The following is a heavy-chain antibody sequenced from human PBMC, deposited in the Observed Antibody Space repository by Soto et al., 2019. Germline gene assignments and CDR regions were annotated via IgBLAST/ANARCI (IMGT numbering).Heavy chain of an antibody. CDR1: GYTFTSNG. D-gene: IGHD5-18*01. CDR2: ISTYNGDT. Sequence: QVQLVQSGGEVKKPGASVTVSCKASGYTFTSNGISWVRQAPGQGLEWMGWISTYNGDTNYAPKLQGRVTMTTDTSTNTVYMEMRRLTSDDTAVYYCAGDVGNGYGYGYGYWGQGTLVTVSS. CDR3: AGDVGNGYGYGYGY. V-gene: IGHV1-18*01. J-gene: IGHJ4*02.